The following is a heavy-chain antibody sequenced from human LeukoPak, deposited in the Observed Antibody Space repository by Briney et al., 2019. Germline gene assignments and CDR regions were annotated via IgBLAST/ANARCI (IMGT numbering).Heavy chain of an antibody. J-gene: IGHJ4*02. Sequence: GGSLRLSCAASGFTFSNYWKSWVRQAPGKGLEWVANIRQDGSEKQYVDSVKGRFTISRDNAKNSLYLQMNSLRAEDMAVFFRVGESRSGTSYWGQGTLVTVSS. CDR1: GFTFSNYW. D-gene: IGHD3-10*01. V-gene: IGHV3-7*01. CDR3: VGESRSGTSY. CDR2: IRQDGSEK.